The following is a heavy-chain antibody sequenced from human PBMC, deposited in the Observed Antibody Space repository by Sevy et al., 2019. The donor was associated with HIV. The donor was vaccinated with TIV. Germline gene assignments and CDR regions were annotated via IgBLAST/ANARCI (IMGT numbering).Heavy chain of an antibody. V-gene: IGHV4-59*01. D-gene: IGHD6-19*01. CDR2: IYYTGST. Sequence: SETLSLTCTVSGGSISSYYWNWIRQSPGKGLEWIGYIYYTGSTNYNPSLKSRVTISVDTSKNQFSLKLTSVTAAVTAVYYCARELISGRYYGMDVWGQGTTVTVSS. J-gene: IGHJ6*02. CDR3: ARELISGRYYGMDV. CDR1: GGSISSYY.